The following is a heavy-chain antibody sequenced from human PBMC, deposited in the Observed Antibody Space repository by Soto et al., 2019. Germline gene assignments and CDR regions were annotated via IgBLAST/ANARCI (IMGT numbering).Heavy chain of an antibody. V-gene: IGHV4-61*08. Sequence: SETLSLTCTVSGGSIISGDYYWSWIRQPPGKGLEWIGYIYYSGSTNYNPSLKSRVTISVDTSKNQFSLKLSSVTAADTAVYYCARVRWTVAGPGHFDYWGQGTLVTVSS. CDR3: ARVRWTVAGPGHFDY. CDR1: GGSIISGDYY. D-gene: IGHD6-19*01. CDR2: IYYSGST. J-gene: IGHJ4*02.